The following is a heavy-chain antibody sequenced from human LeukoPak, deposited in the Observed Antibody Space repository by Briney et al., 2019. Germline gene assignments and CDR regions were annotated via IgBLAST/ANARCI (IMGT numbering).Heavy chain of an antibody. Sequence: SVKVSCRASGGTFSSYAISWVRQAPGQGLEGMGRIIPIFGTANYAQKFQGRVTITTDESTSTAYMELSSLRSEDTAVYYCARDGFSIAAAGVYYYYMDVWGKGTTVTVSS. CDR3: ARDGFSIAAAGVYYYYMDV. D-gene: IGHD6-13*01. J-gene: IGHJ6*03. CDR2: IIPIFGTA. CDR1: GGTFSSYA. V-gene: IGHV1-69*05.